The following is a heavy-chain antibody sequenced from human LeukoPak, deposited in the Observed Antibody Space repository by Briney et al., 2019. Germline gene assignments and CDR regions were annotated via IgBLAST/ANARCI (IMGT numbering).Heavy chain of an antibody. CDR1: GFTFSSYA. CDR2: ISYNRRSI. J-gene: IGHJ4*02. D-gene: IGHD2-15*01. CDR3: ARKYCSGGVCSDFDF. V-gene: IGHV3-48*04. Sequence: PGRSLRLSCAASGFTFSSYAMHWVRQAPGKGLEWISYISYNRRSIYYADSVKGRFTISKDDAKKLLFLQMDSLRAEDTAVYYCARKYCSGGVCSDFDFWGQGTLVTVSS.